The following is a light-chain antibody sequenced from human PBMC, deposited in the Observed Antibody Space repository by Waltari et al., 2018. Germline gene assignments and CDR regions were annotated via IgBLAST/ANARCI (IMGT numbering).Light chain of an antibody. Sequence: QSVLTQPPSMSGAPGQRVTIPCTGSSSNIGAGYAAQRYQQLPGTAPKLLIYSYNNRPSVVPDRFSGSKSGTSASLAIAGLQAEDEADYYCQSYDGSLSASIFGGGTKLTVL. CDR3: QSYDGSLSASI. CDR1: SSNIGAGYA. V-gene: IGLV1-40*01. J-gene: IGLJ2*01. CDR2: SYN.